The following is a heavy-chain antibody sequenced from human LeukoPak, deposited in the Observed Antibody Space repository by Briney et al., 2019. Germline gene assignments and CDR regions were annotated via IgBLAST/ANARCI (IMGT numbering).Heavy chain of an antibody. CDR1: GFTFSSYS. V-gene: IGHV3-48*04. J-gene: IGHJ5*02. D-gene: IGHD2-8*01. Sequence: GGSLRLSCAASGFTFSSYSMNWVRQAPGKGLEWASHISNSSGTIYYADSVKGRFTVSRDNAKNSLYLQMNSLRAEDTAVYYCASRGVSRGNNWLDPWGQGTLVTVSS. CDR3: ASRGVSRGNNWLDP. CDR2: ISNSSGTI.